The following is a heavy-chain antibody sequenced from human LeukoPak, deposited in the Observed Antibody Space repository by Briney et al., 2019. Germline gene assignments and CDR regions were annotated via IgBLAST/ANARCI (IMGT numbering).Heavy chain of an antibody. CDR3: ARSGAYGFRSGYYYVMY. CDR1: GYTFTSYD. CDR2: MNPNSGNT. J-gene: IGHJ4*02. V-gene: IGHV1-8*01. Sequence: ASVKVSCKASGYTFTSYDINWVRQATGQGLEWMGWMNPNSGNTGYAQKFQGRVTMTRNTSISTAYMELSSLRSGDTAVYYCARSGAYGFRSGYYYVMYWGQGTLVTVSS. D-gene: IGHD3-22*01.